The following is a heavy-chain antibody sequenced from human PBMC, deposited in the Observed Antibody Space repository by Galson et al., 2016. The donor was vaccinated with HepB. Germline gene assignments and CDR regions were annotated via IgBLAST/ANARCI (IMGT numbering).Heavy chain of an antibody. CDR2: IYHSGTT. CDR3: ARGRSCTSTSCFLFGNSRDWYVAL. CDR1: GGSINNYY. V-gene: IGHV4-59*01. Sequence: ETLSLTCTVSGGSINNYYWNWIRQPPGKGLEWIGYIYHSGTTKYNPSLKSRVTMSLDTSKNQFSLKLSSVAAADTAVYYCARGRSCTSTSCFLFGNSRDWYVALWGRGTRVTVSS. J-gene: IGHJ2*01. D-gene: IGHD2-2*01.